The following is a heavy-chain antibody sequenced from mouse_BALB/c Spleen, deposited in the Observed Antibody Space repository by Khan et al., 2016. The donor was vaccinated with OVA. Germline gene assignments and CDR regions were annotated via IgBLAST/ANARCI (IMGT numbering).Heavy chain of an antibody. J-gene: IGHJ3*01. CDR2: IRKKASGYTT. Sequence: EVELVESGGGLVEPGGSLRLSCATSGFTFSDYYMSWVRQPPGKALEWLGFIRKKASGYTTEYSASVKGRFTISRDNSQSIIYLHMNSMSAEDSATYYCARVDYGYGFAYWGQGTLVTVSA. D-gene: IGHD1-2*01. CDR1: GFTFSDYY. CDR3: ARVDYGYGFAY. V-gene: IGHV7-3*02.